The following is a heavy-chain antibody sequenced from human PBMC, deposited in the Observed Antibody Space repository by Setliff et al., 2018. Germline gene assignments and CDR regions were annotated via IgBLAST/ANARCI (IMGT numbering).Heavy chain of an antibody. CDR1: GFTFSDYY. CDR3: GRDLSGRSDH. J-gene: IGHJ4*02. V-gene: IGHV3-11*04. Sequence: GVLRLSCATSGFTFSDYYMSWIRQTPGKGLEWVAYISSSGSLIYYPDSVKGRFTISRDNAQNSLYLQMNSLRAEDTAVYYCGRDLSGRSDHWGQGTLVTVSS. D-gene: IGHD3-3*01. CDR2: ISSSGSLI.